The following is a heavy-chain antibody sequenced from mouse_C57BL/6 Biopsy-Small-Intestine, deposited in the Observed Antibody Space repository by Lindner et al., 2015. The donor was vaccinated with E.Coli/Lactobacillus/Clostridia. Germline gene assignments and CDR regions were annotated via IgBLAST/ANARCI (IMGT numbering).Heavy chain of an antibody. J-gene: IGHJ2*01. D-gene: IGHD2-5*01. CDR2: IDPYNDGT. CDR3: ARSYYSNYGYFDY. V-gene: IGHV1-14*01. CDR1: GYTFTNYV. Sequence: VQLQESGPELVKPGASVKMSCKASGYTFTNYVIHWVKQKAGQGPEWIGYIDPYNDGTNYNEKFKGKATLTSDKSSSTAYMELSSLTSEDSAVYYCARSYYSNYGYFDYWGQGTTLTVSS.